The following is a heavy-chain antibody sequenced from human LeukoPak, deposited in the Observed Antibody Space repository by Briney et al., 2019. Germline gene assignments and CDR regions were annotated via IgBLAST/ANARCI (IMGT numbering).Heavy chain of an antibody. J-gene: IGHJ4*02. V-gene: IGHV3-7*01. CDR1: GFTFSNYW. D-gene: IGHD2-15*01. Sequence: GGSLTLSCAASGFTFSNYWMGWVRQAAGKGREWVANTKPDGSAEYYADSVRGRSTTSRDNANNFLYLQMNRLRAEDTAVYYCARDGGLNTNFDYWGQGTLVTVSS. CDR2: TKPDGSAE. CDR3: ARDGGLNTNFDY.